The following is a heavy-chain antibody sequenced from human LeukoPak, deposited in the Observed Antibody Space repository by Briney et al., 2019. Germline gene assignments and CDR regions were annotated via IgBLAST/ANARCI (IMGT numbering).Heavy chain of an antibody. V-gene: IGHV3-48*03. CDR2: VSSSASTS. J-gene: IGHJ6*02. Sequence: GGTLTLSCAASGFTISSYEMNWVRQAPGPGLELVSYVSSSASTSYYADPVKGRFTISTDNAKNSLYLQMNSLRAEDTAVYYCARDKFHYYGMDVWGQGTTVTVSS. CDR1: GFTISSYE. CDR3: ARDKFHYYGMDV.